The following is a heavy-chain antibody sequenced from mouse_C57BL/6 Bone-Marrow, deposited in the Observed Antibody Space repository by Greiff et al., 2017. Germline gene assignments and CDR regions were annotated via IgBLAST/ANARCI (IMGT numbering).Heavy chain of an antibody. Sequence: QVQLQQPGAELVRPRSSVKLSCKASGYTFTGYWMHWVKQRPIQGLEWIGNIYPSDSETHYNQKFKDKATLTVDKSSSTAYMQLSSRSSEDSAVYYCARSFSYWGQGTLVTVSA. J-gene: IGHJ3*01. CDR2: IYPSDSET. CDR3: ARSFSY. CDR1: GYTFTGYW. V-gene: IGHV1-52*01.